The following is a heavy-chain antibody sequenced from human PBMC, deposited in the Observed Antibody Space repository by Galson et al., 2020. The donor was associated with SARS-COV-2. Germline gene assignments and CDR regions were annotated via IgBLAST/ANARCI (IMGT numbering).Heavy chain of an antibody. D-gene: IGHD2-21*01. V-gene: IGHV5-51*01. J-gene: IGHJ6*03. CDR2: IYPGDSDT. Sequence: GESLKISCKGSGYSFTSYWIGWVRQMPGKGLEWMGIIYPGDSDTRYSPSFQGQVTISADKSISTAYLQWSSLKASDPAMYYCATTYCGGDCYPYYYYDMDVWGKGTTVTVSS. CDR1: GYSFTSYW. CDR3: ATTYCGGDCYPYYYYDMDV.